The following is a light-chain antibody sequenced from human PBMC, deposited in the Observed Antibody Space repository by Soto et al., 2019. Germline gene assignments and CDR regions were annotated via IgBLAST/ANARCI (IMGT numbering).Light chain of an antibody. CDR1: NSDVGHYNY. V-gene: IGLV2-11*01. CDR2: DVD. CDR3: CSYAGSSWI. J-gene: IGLJ2*01. Sequence: QSVLTQPRSVSGSPGQSVTISCTGTNSDVGHYNYVSWYQQHPGKAPKLIIFDVDKRPSGVPDRSSGSKSGNPASLTISGLQAEDEADYYCCSYAGSSWIFGGGTKVTVL.